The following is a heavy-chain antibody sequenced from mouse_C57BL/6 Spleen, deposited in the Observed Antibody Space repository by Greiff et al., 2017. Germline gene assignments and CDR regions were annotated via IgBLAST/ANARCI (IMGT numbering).Heavy chain of an antibody. D-gene: IGHD4-1*01. CDR3: AMGKLTGAFAY. J-gene: IGHJ3*01. V-gene: IGHV1-74*01. CDR1: RYTFTSYW. CDR2: IHPSDSDT. Sequence: QVQLQQPGAELVKPGASVKVSCKASRYTFTSYWMHWVKQRPGQGLEWIGRIHPSDSDTNYNQKFKGKATLTVDKSSSTAYMQLSSLTSEDSAVYYCAMGKLTGAFAYWGQGTLVTVSA.